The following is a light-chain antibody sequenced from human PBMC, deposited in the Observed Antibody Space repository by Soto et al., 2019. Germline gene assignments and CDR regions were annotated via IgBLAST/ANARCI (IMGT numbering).Light chain of an antibody. CDR1: SSDAGGYNF. CDR3: TSYTTSFTYV. CDR2: DVS. V-gene: IGLV2-14*03. Sequence: QSVLTQPASVSGSPGQSITISCTGTSSDAGGYNFASWYQHHTGKAPKLIIYDVSNRPSGVSNRFSGSKSGNTASLTISGLQAEDDADYYCTSYTTSFTYVFGTGTKVTVL. J-gene: IGLJ1*01.